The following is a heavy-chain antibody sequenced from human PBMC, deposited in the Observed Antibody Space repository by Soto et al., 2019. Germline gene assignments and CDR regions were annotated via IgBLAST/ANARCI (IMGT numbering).Heavy chain of an antibody. CDR2: IIPIFGTA. J-gene: IGHJ6*02. V-gene: IGHV1-69*13. D-gene: IGHD1-26*01. CDR3: ARDYSGSYSFSILGYYYGMDV. Sequence: GASVKVSCKASGGTFSSYAISWVRQAPGQGLEWMGGIIPIFGTANYAQKFQGRVTITADESTSTAYMELSSLRSEDTAVYYCARDYSGSYSFSILGYYYGMDVWGQGTTVTVSS. CDR1: GGTFSSYA.